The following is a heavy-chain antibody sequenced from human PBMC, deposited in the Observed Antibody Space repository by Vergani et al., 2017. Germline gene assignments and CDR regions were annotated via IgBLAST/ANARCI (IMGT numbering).Heavy chain of an antibody. CDR3: ARTYYYGSGSYGSYYYYGMDV. CDR1: GFSLSTSGMR. CDR2: IDWDDDK. V-gene: IGHV2-70*04. J-gene: IGHJ6*02. Sequence: QVTLKESGPALVKPTQTLTLTCTFSGFSLSTSGMRVSWIRQPPGKALEWLARIDWDDDKFYSTSLKTRLTNSKDTSKNQVVLTMTNMDPVDTATYYCARTYYYGSGSYGSYYYYGMDVWGQGTTVTVSS. D-gene: IGHD3-10*01.